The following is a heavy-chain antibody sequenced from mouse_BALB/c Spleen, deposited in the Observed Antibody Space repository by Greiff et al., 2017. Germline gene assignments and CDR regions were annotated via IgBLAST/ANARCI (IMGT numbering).Heavy chain of an antibody. Sequence: EVQGVESGGGLVKPGGSLKLSCAASGFAFSSYDMSWVRQTPEKRLEWVAYISSGGGSTYYPDTVKGRFTISRDNAKNTLYLQMSSLKSEDTAMYYCARYGSSCYFDYWGQGTTLTVSS. V-gene: IGHV5-12-1*01. J-gene: IGHJ2*01. D-gene: IGHD1-1*01. CDR2: ISSGGGST. CDR1: GFAFSSYD. CDR3: ARYGSSCYFDY.